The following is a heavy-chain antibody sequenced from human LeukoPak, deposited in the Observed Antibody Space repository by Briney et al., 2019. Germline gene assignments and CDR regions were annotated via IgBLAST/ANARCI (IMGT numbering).Heavy chain of an antibody. V-gene: IGHV1-8*01. CDR1: GYTFTSYD. J-gene: IGHJ6*03. D-gene: IGHD3-3*01. CDR3: ARQGRGSDYDFWSGYYWPDYYYYYMDV. CDR2: MNPNSGNT. Sequence: ASVKVSCKASGYTFTSYDINWVRQATGQGLEWMGWMNPNSGNTGYAQKFQGRATMTRNTSISTAYMELSSLRSEDTAVYYCARQGRGSDYDFWSGYYWPDYYYYYMDVWGKGTTVTVSS.